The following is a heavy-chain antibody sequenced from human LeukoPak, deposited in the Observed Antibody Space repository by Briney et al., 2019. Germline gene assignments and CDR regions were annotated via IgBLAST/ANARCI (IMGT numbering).Heavy chain of an antibody. CDR2: INSDGSST. CDR1: GFTFSSYW. D-gene: IGHD5-12*01. J-gene: IGHJ4*02. CDR3: ARASGYDYLDFDY. V-gene: IGHV3-74*01. Sequence: GGSLRLSCAASGFTFSSYWMHWVRQAPGKGLVWVSRINSDGSSTSYADSVKGRFTTSRDNAKNTLYLQMNSLRAEDTAVYYCARASGYDYLDFDYWGQGTLVTVSS.